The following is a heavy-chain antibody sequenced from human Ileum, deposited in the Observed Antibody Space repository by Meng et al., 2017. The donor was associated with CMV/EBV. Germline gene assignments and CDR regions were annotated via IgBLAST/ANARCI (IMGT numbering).Heavy chain of an antibody. CDR2: IYYSGSP. CDR1: GGSITSGNFY. J-gene: IGHJ4*02. V-gene: IGHV4-30-4*08. D-gene: IGHD2-15*01. Sequence: QLQLRESGPGLVKPSQTLSLTCTVSGGSITSGNFYWRWIRQPPGRGLEWIGYIYYSGSPYYKPSLKSRVTISLDTSKNQFSLNLRSGTATYSAVYYCVRQVVAASFDYWGQGALVTVSS. CDR3: VRQVVAASFDY.